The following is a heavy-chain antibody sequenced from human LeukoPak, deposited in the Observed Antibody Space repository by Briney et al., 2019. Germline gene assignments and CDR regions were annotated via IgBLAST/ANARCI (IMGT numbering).Heavy chain of an antibody. CDR1: GYTLTELS. D-gene: IGHD3-10*01. J-gene: IGHJ4*02. Sequence: ASVRVSCKVSGYTLTELSMHWVRQAPGKGLEWMGGFDPEDGETIYAQKFQGRVTMTEDTSTDTAYMELSSLRSEDTAVYYCATAHFGWFGEYGGHDYWGQGTLVTVSS. V-gene: IGHV1-24*01. CDR3: ATAHFGWFGEYGGHDY. CDR2: FDPEDGET.